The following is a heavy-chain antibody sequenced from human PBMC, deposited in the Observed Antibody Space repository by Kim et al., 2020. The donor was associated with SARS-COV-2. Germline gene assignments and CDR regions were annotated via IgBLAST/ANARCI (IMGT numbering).Heavy chain of an antibody. CDR3: AREGHSYDYVWGSSHDAFDI. CDR1: GYTFTSYG. J-gene: IGHJ3*02. CDR2: ISAYNGNT. D-gene: IGHD3-16*01. V-gene: IGHV1-18*01. Sequence: ASVKVSCKASGYTFTSYGISWVRQAPGQGLEWMGWISAYNGNTNYAQKLQGRVTMTTDTSTSTAYMELRSLRSDDTAVYYCAREGHSYDYVWGSSHDAFDIWGQGTMVTVSS.